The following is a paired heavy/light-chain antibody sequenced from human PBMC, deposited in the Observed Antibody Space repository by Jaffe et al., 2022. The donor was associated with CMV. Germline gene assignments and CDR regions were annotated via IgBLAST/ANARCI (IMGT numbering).Heavy chain of an antibody. CDR3: AKDFHYYGLGGYYGGYGMDV. CDR2: ISYDGSNK. CDR1: GFTFSSYG. J-gene: IGHJ6*02. Sequence: QVQLVESGGGVVQPGRSLRLSCAASGFTFSSYGMHWVRQAPGKGLEWVAVISYDGSNKYYADSVKGRFTISRDNSKNTVYLQMNSLRAEDAAVYYCAKDFHYYGLGGYYGGYGMDVWGQGTTVTVSS. V-gene: IGHV3-30*18. D-gene: IGHD3-10*01.
Light chain of an antibody. V-gene: IGLV1-51*01. CDR2: DNN. Sequence: QSVLTQPPSVSAAPGQKVTISCSGSSSNIGNKYVSWYQQLPGTAPKLLIYDNNKRPSGIPDRFSGSKSGTSATLGITGLQTGDEADYYCGTWDSSLSAGVFGGGTKLTVL. J-gene: IGLJ3*02. CDR1: SSNIGNKY. CDR3: GTWDSSLSAGV.